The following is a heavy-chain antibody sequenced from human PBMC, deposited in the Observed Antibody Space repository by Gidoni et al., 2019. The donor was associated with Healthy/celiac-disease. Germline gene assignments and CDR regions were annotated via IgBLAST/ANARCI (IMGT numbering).Heavy chain of an antibody. CDR1: GFTFSSYS. D-gene: IGHD1-7*01. Sequence: EVQLVASGGGLVKPGGSLRLSCAASGFTFSSYSMNWVRQAPGKGLEWVSSISSSSSYIYYADSVKGRFTISRDNAKNSLYLQMNSLRAEDTAVYYCARDGNWNYGLDYWGQGTLVTVSS. CDR2: ISSSSSYI. V-gene: IGHV3-21*01. CDR3: ARDGNWNYGLDY. J-gene: IGHJ4*02.